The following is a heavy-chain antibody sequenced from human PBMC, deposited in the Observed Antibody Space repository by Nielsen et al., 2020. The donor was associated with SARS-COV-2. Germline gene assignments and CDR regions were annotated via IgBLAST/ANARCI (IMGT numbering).Heavy chain of an antibody. CDR2: IRTKPYGGTT. V-gene: IGHV3-49*03. CDR3: CSFHDFWSGHPY. CDR1: GFTFGDYA. Sequence: GESLKISCTTSGFTFGDYAMTWFRQAPGKGLEWVGFIRTKPYGGTTEYAASVKGRFTLSRDDSKSIAYLQMNSLKTEDTAVYYCCSFHDFWSGHPYWGQGTLVTVSS. D-gene: IGHD3-3*01. J-gene: IGHJ4*02.